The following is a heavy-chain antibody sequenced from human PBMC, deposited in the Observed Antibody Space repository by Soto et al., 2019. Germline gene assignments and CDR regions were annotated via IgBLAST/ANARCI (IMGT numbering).Heavy chain of an antibody. D-gene: IGHD2-21*01. J-gene: IGHJ3*02. CDR1: GGTFSTYS. V-gene: IGHV1-69*02. CDR2: IIPMLGIA. CDR3: TIGSWSGEVFDI. Sequence: QVQLVQSGAEVKKPGSAVKVSCKDSGGTFSTYSMFWVRQAPGQGLEWMGRIIPMLGIANYAQKFQGRVTITADKANGTTYMELSSLRSEDTALYYCTIGSWSGEVFDIWGQGTMVTVSS.